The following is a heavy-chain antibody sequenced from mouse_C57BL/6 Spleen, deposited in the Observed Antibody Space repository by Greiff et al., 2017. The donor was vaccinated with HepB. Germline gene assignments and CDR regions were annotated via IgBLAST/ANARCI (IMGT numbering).Heavy chain of an antibody. CDR2: IWSGGST. J-gene: IGHJ1*03. CDR1: GFSLTSYG. CDR3: ARGDGVPYFDV. D-gene: IGHD3-3*01. V-gene: IGHV2-2*01. Sequence: VQLQQSGPGLVQPSQSLSITCTVSGFSLTSYGVHWVRQSPGKGLEWLGVIWSGGSTDYNAAFISRLSISKDNSKSQVFFKMNSLQADDTAIYYCARGDGVPYFDVWGTGTTVTVSS.